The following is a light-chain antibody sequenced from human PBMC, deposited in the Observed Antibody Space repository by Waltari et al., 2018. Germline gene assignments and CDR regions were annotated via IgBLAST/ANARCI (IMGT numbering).Light chain of an antibody. CDR3: QQYHNYPVT. Sequence: DIQMTQSPSTLSSSVGERVTITCRASQSINSWLAWHQLKPGKAPKLLIYKASNLESGVPSRFSGSGSGREFTLTISSLQPDDFAIYYCQQYHNYPVTFGGGTKVEIK. CDR1: QSINSW. J-gene: IGKJ4*01. V-gene: IGKV1-5*03. CDR2: KAS.